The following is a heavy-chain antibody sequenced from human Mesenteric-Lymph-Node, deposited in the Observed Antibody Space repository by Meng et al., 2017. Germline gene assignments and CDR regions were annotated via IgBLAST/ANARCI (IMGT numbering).Heavy chain of an antibody. J-gene: IGHJ2*01. CDR3: AREEEIFYYGSGSWRYFDL. Sequence: GESLKISCAAAGFTFSTYAMSWVRQAPGRGLEWVSAISNAGDATYYADSVKGRFTISRDNSKNTLYLQMNSLRAEDTAVYYCAREEEIFYYGSGSWRYFDLWGRGTLVTVSS. D-gene: IGHD3-10*01. CDR2: ISNAGDAT. V-gene: IGHV3-23*01. CDR1: GFTFSTYA.